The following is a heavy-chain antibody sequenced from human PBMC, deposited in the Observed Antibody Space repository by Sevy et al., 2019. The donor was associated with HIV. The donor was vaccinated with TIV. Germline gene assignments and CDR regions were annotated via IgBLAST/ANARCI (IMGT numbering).Heavy chain of an antibody. CDR3: ARVIAARLDY. D-gene: IGHD6-6*01. J-gene: IGHJ4*02. CDR1: GGTFSSYA. V-gene: IGHV1-69*06. Sequence: ASVKVSCKASGGTFSSYAISWVRQAPGQGLEWMGGIIPIFGTANYAQKFQGRVTITADKSTSTAYRELSSLRSEDTAVYYCARVIAARLDYWGQGTLVTVSS. CDR2: IIPIFGTA.